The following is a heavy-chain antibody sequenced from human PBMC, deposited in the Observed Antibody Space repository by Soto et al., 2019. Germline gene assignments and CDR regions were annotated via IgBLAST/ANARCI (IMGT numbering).Heavy chain of an antibody. CDR1: GFTFSRYS. D-gene: IGHD5-18*01. Sequence: EVQLVESGGGLVQPGGSLRLSCAASGFTFSRYSMSWVRQAPGKGLEWVANIPEDGSEKYYVDSVKGRFTISRENAKHSLYLQMNSLRAEATAVYYGSRDAGRYGGFYYWGQGTLVTVSS. J-gene: IGHJ4*02. CDR3: SRDAGRYGGFYY. V-gene: IGHV3-7*01. CDR2: IPEDGSEK.